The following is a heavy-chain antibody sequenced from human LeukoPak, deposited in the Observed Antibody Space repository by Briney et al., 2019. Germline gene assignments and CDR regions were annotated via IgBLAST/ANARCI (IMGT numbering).Heavy chain of an antibody. V-gene: IGHV1-18*01. CDR2: ISAYNGNT. J-gene: IGHJ6*03. CDR3: ARVVGTPYYDFWSGSYYMDV. Sequence: ASVKVSCKASGYTFTSNGISWVRQAPGQGLEWMGWISAYNGNTNYAQKLQGRVTMTTDTSTSTAYMELRSLRSDDTAVYYCARVVGTPYYDFWSGSYYMDVWGKGTTVTVSS. CDR1: GYTFTSNG. D-gene: IGHD3-3*01.